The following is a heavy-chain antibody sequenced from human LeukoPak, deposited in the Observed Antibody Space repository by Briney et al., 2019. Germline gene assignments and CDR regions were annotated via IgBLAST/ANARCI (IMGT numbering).Heavy chain of an antibody. CDR3: ARERIAAAGPPWGFDP. CDR2: IYHSGST. J-gene: IGHJ5*02. CDR1: GGSISSGGYS. V-gene: IGHV4-30-2*01. D-gene: IGHD6-13*01. Sequence: PSQTLSLTCAVSGGSISSGGYSWSWIRQPPGKGLEWIGYIYHSGSTYYNPSLKSRVTISVDTSKNQFSLKLSSVTAADTAVYYCARERIAAAGPPWGFDPWGQGTLVTVSS.